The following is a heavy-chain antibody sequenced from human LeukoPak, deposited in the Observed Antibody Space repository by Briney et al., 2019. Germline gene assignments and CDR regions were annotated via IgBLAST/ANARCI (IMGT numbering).Heavy chain of an antibody. J-gene: IGHJ4*02. CDR1: GFTFSTYS. CDR3: ARPLWFGPDNLMDFGY. CDR2: ISDSSNYI. V-gene: IGHV3-21*01. D-gene: IGHD3-10*01. Sequence: GGSLRLSCAASGFTFSTYSIHWVRQAPGKGLEWVSSISDSSNYIYYADSLKGRFTISRDNAKNSVYLQMNSLRAEDTAVYYCARPLWFGPDNLMDFGYWGQGTLVTVSS.